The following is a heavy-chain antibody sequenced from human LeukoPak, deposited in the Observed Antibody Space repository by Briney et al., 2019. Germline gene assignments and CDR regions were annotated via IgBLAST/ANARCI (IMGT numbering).Heavy chain of an antibody. J-gene: IGHJ2*01. CDR2: IRNAANSYST. Sequence: PGGSLRLSCAASGFTFSDRYMDWVRQAPGKGLEWVARIRNAANSYSTEYAASAKGRFTISGDDSKNSLFLQMNSLKTEDSAVYYCTRAELTGRYFDLWGRGTLVTVSS. CDR1: GFTFSDRY. D-gene: IGHD3-9*01. CDR3: TRAELTGRYFDL. V-gene: IGHV3-72*01.